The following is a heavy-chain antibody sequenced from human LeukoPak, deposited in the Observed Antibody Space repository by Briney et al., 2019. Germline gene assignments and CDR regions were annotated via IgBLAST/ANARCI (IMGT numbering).Heavy chain of an antibody. CDR1: GFTFDDYG. CDR2: ISSSSSYI. V-gene: IGHV3-21*01. J-gene: IGHJ4*02. CDR3: AGGYSSSSFDY. D-gene: IGHD6-6*01. Sequence: GGSLRLSCAASGFTFDDYGMTWVRQAPGKGLEWVSSISSSSSYIYYADSVKGRFTISRDNAKNSLYLQMNSLRAEDTAVYYCAGGYSSSSFDYWGQGTLVTVSS.